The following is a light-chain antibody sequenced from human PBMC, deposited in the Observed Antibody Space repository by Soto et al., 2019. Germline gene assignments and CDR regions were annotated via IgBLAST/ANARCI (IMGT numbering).Light chain of an antibody. CDR2: AAS. CDR3: QQSYRTFT. V-gene: IGKV1-39*01. CDR1: QSINTY. Sequence: DIQMTQSPSSLSASVGDRVTITCRASQSINTYLNWYQQKPGKAPKLLIYAASGLQSGVPSRFSGSGSGTDFTLTISSLQPEDFATYYCQQSYRTFTFGQGTKVEVK. J-gene: IGKJ1*01.